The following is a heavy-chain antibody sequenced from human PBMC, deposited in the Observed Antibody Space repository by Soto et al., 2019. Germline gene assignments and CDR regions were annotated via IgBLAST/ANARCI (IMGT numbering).Heavy chain of an antibody. D-gene: IGHD6-13*01. V-gene: IGHV3-23*01. Sequence: GGSLRLSCAASGFTFSSYAMSWVRQAPGKGLEWVSAISGSGGSTYYADSVKGRFTISRDNSKNTLYLQMNSLRAEDTAVYYCAKDRSYISSRWYGYYYGMDVWGQGTTVTVSS. CDR3: AKDRSYISSRWYGYYYGMDV. CDR1: GFTFSSYA. J-gene: IGHJ6*02. CDR2: ISGSGGST.